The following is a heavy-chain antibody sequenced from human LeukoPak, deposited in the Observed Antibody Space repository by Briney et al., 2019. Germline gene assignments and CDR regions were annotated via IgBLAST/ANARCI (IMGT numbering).Heavy chain of an antibody. CDR3: ARRAAAGPHAPNDYYYGMDV. D-gene: IGHD6-13*01. CDR2: IYSGGST. V-gene: IGHV3-53*01. CDR1: GFTVSSNY. Sequence: GGSLRLSCAASGFTVSSNYMSWVRQAPGKGLEWVSVIYSGGSTYYADSVKGRFTISRDNAKNSLYLQMNSLRAEDTAVYYCARRAAAGPHAPNDYYYGMDVWGQGTTVTVSS. J-gene: IGHJ6*02.